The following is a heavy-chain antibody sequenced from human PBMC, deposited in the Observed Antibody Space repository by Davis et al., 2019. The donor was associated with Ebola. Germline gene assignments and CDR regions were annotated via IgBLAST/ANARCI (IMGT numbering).Heavy chain of an antibody. Sequence: PGGSLRLSCAASGFTFSTYSMSWVRQAPGKGLEWVANINQDGLEKYYMASVRGRFTISRDNAKNSVYLRMDTLRAEDTAVYYCARAGGYGWYRALDYWGQGTLVTVSS. CDR3: ARAGGYGWYRALDY. V-gene: IGHV3-7*03. CDR2: INQDGLEK. CDR1: GFTFSTYS. D-gene: IGHD6-19*01. J-gene: IGHJ4*02.